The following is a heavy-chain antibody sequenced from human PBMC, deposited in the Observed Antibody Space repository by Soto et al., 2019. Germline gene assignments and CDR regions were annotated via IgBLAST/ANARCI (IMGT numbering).Heavy chain of an antibody. CDR3: AGESVGVVKGGYYYYGMDV. CDR1: GGSISSGGYY. Sequence: QVQLQESGPGLVKPSQTLSLTCTVSGGSISSGGYYWSWIRQHPGKGLEWIGYIYYSGSTYYKPSLETRVTLSVDTSKNQFSLKLSSVTGAETAVYYCAGESVGVVKGGYYYYGMDVWGQGTTVTVSS. CDR2: IYYSGST. V-gene: IGHV4-31*03. J-gene: IGHJ6*02. D-gene: IGHD3-3*01.